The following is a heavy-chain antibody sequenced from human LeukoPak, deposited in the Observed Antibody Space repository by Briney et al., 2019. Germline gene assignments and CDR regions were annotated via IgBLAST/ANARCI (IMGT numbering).Heavy chain of an antibody. CDR2: IYYSGST. D-gene: IGHD2-8*02. Sequence: SETLSLTCTVSGGTISSGGYYWSWIRQHPGKGLEWIGYIYYSGSTYYNPSLKSRVTISVDTSKNQFSLKLSSVTAEDTAVYYCARVWGSAGGTGGEYYYYYYMDVWGKGTTVTVSS. J-gene: IGHJ6*03. V-gene: IGHV4-31*03. CDR1: GGTISSGGYY. CDR3: ARVWGSAGGTGGEYYYYYYMDV.